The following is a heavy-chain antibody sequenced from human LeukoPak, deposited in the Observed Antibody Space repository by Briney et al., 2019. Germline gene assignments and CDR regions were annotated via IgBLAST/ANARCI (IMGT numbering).Heavy chain of an antibody. D-gene: IGHD3-10*01. CDR1: GGSISNYD. CDR2: IYSSEST. V-gene: IGHV4-4*07. CDR3: ARRESGSNAFHI. J-gene: IGHJ3*02. Sequence: SETLSLTCTVSGGSISNYDWSWIWQPVGKGLEWIGRIYSSESTDYNPSLKSRVTMSIDTSKNQFSLKLASVTAADTAVYYCARRESGSNAFHIWGQGTMVTVSS.